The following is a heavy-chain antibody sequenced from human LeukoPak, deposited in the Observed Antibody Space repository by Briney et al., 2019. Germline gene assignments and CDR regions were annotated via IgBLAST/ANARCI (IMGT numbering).Heavy chain of an antibody. CDR2: INPSGGST. Sequence: GASVKVSCKASGYTFTSYYMHWVRQAPGQGLEWMGIINPSGGSTSYALKFQGRVTMTRDTSTSTVYMELSSLRSEDTAVYYCARDLTEDYDFWSGYSYWGQGTLVTVSS. D-gene: IGHD3-3*01. CDR1: GYTFTSYY. J-gene: IGHJ4*02. V-gene: IGHV1-46*01. CDR3: ARDLTEDYDFWSGYSY.